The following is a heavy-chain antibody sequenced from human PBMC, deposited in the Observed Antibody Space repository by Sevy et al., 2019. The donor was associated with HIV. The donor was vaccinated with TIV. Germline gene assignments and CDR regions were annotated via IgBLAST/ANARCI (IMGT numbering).Heavy chain of an antibody. Sequence: SQTLSLTCAVSNYSISSGYYWGWIRQPPGKGLEWIGNGYHGGSTYYNPSLQSRVTISLDTSKTHFSLRLSSVTAADTAVYYCARASGGDRLDYYGMDVWGQGTTVTVSS. CDR1: NYSISSGYY. D-gene: IGHD2-21*02. CDR2: GYHGGST. CDR3: ARASGGDRLDYYGMDV. V-gene: IGHV4-38-2*01. J-gene: IGHJ6*02.